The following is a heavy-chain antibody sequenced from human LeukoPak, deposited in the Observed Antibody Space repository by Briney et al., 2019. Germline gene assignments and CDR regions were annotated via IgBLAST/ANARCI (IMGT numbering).Heavy chain of an antibody. CDR1: GFTFSSYS. CDR2: ISSSGSTI. CDR3: ATVTITARDY. J-gene: IGHJ4*02. D-gene: IGHD4-17*01. Sequence: GGSLRLSCAASGFTFSSYSMNWVRQAPGKGLEWVSYISSSGSTIYYADSVKGRFTISRDNAKNSLYLQMNSLRAEDTAVYYCATVTITARDYWGQGTLVTVSS. V-gene: IGHV3-48*04.